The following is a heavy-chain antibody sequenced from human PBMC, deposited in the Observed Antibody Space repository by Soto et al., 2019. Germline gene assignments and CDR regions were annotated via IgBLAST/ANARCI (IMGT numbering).Heavy chain of an antibody. CDR1: GGPFSGYY. D-gene: IGHD2-15*01. CDR3: ARGIGGTSDY. J-gene: IGHJ4*02. V-gene: IGHV4-34*01. CDR2: INYSGNT. Sequence: QVQLQQWGAGLLKPSETLSLTCAVHGGPFSGYYWSWIRQPPGKGLEWIGEINYSGNTNYTPSLKSRVTISVDTSKKHFSLKLSSVTDADTAVYYCARGIGGTSDYWGQGTLVTVSS.